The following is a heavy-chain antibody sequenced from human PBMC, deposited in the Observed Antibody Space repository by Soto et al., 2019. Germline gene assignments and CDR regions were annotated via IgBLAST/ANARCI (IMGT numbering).Heavy chain of an antibody. CDR3: ARDRYNGDYGNGMDV. CDR1: GGSISSGDYY. D-gene: IGHD4-17*01. V-gene: IGHV4-30-4*01. CDR2: IYYSGST. Sequence: QVQLQESGPGLVKPSQTLSLTCTVSGGSISSGDYYWSWIRQPPGKGLEWIGYIYYSGSTYYNPSLKSRVTISVDTSKNQFSLELSSVTAADTAVYYCARDRYNGDYGNGMDVWGQGTTVTVSS. J-gene: IGHJ6*02.